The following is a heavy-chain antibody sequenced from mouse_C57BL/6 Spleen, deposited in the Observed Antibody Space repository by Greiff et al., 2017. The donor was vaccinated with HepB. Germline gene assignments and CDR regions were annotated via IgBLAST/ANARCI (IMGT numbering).Heavy chain of an antibody. V-gene: IGHV1-55*01. Sequence: QVQLQQPGAELVKPGASVKMSCKASGYTFTSYWITWVKQRPGQGLEWIGDIYPGSGSTNYNEKFKSKATLTVDTSSSTAYMQLSSLTSEDSAVYYCARRDGYYLSGFAYWGQGTLVTVSA. CDR1: GYTFTSYW. CDR3: ARRDGYYLSGFAY. CDR2: IYPGSGST. D-gene: IGHD2-3*01. J-gene: IGHJ3*01.